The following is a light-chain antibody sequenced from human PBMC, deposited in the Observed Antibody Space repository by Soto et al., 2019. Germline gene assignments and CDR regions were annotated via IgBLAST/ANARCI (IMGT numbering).Light chain of an antibody. J-gene: IGKJ1*01. CDR1: QNINNW. CDR2: KAS. V-gene: IGKV1-5*03. CDR3: QQYKGT. Sequence: DIQMTQSPSTLSASVGDRVTITCRASQNINNWVAWYQQKPGKAPKLLIYKASILQSGGPSRFSGSGSGTAFTLTISSLQPDDFATYYCQQYKGTFGQGTKVEIK.